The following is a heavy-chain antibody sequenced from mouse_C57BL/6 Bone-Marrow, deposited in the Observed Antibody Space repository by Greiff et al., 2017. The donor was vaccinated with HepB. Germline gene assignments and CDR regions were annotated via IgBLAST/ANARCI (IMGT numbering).Heavy chain of an antibody. CDR2: IYPRSGNT. CDR1: GYTFTSYG. Sequence: QVQLQQSGAELARPGASVKLSCKASGYTFTSYGISWVKQRTGQGLEWIGEIYPRSGNTYYNEKFKGKATLTADKSSSTAYMELRSLTSEDSAVYFCARSATVVPYYYAMDYWGQGTSVTVSS. J-gene: IGHJ4*01. V-gene: IGHV1-81*01. D-gene: IGHD1-1*01. CDR3: ARSATVVPYYYAMDY.